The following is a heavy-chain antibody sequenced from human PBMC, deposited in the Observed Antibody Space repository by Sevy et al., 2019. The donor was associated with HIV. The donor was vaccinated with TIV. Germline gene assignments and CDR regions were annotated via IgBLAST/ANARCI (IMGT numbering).Heavy chain of an antibody. CDR2: IYSGGST. Sequence: GGSLRLSCAASGFTVSSNYMSWVRQAPGKGLEWVSVIYSGGSTYYADSVKGRFTISRDNAKNSLYLQMNSLRAEDTAVYYCARGPGSWDIDYWGQGTLVTVSS. D-gene: IGHD6-13*01. J-gene: IGHJ4*02. CDR1: GFTVSSNY. CDR3: ARGPGSWDIDY. V-gene: IGHV3-53*01.